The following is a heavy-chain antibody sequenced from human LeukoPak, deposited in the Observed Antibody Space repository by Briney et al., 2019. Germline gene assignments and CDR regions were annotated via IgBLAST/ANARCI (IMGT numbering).Heavy chain of an antibody. V-gene: IGHV1-18*01. CDR1: GYTFTSYG. Sequence: ASVKVSCKASGYTFTSYGISWVRQAPGQGLEWMGWISAYNGNTNYEQKLQGRVTMTTDTSTSTAYMELRSLTSDDTAVYYCARVMGRHCSSTSCYRSVYYYYMDVWGKGTTVTVSS. CDR3: ARVMGRHCSSTSCYRSVYYYYMDV. D-gene: IGHD2-2*02. J-gene: IGHJ6*03. CDR2: ISAYNGNT.